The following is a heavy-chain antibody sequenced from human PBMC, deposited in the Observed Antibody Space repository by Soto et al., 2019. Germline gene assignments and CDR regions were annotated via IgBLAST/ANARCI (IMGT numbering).Heavy chain of an antibody. V-gene: IGHV4-34*01. CDR1: GGSFSGYY. J-gene: IGHJ4*02. CDR2: INHSGST. D-gene: IGHD3-10*01. Sequence: SETLSLTCAVYGGSFSGYYWSWIRQPPGKGLEWIGEINHSGSTNYNPSLKSRVTISVDTSKNQFSLKLSSVTAADTAVYYCARRTAMVRGVITTPKVNYFDYWGQGTLVTVSS. CDR3: ARRTAMVRGVITTPKVNYFDY.